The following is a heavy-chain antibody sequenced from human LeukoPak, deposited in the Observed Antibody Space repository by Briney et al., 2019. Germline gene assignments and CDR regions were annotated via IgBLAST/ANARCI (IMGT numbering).Heavy chain of an antibody. CDR1: GFTFSSYA. CDR2: ISYDGSNK. J-gene: IGHJ4*02. V-gene: IGHV3-30*04. CDR3: ARNKKGDRYTYGHDY. D-gene: IGHD5-18*01. Sequence: GGSLRLSCAASGFTFSSYAMHWVRQAPGKGLEWVAVISYDGSNKYYADSVKGRFTISRDNAKNSLYLQMNSLRAEDTAVYYCARNKKGDRYTYGHDYWGQGTLVTVSS.